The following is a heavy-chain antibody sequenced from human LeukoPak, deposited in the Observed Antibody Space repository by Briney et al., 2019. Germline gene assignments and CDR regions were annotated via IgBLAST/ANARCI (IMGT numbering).Heavy chain of an antibody. CDR3: AREAMYSYGNNFDY. D-gene: IGHD5-18*01. CDR2: IYYSGST. V-gene: IGHV4-61*01. Sequence: SETLSLTCTVSDGSVSSGSYYWSWIRQPPGKGLEWIGYIYYSGSTNYNPSLKSRVTISVDTSKNQFSLKLSSVTAADTAVYHCAREAMYSYGNNFDYWGQGTLDTVSS. J-gene: IGHJ4*02. CDR1: DGSVSSGSYY.